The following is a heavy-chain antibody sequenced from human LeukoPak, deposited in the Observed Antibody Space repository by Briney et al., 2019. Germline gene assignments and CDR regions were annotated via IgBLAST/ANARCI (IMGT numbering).Heavy chain of an antibody. CDR2: ISSSGSTI. CDR3: AKRGYCSSTSCYVGTNDY. D-gene: IGHD2-2*01. Sequence: PGGSLRLSCAASGFTFSSYEMNWVRQAPGKGLEWVSYISSSGSTIYYADSVKGRFTISRDNAKNSLYLQMNSLRAEDTAVYYCAKRGYCSSTSCYVGTNDYWGQGTLVTVSS. V-gene: IGHV3-48*03. CDR1: GFTFSSYE. J-gene: IGHJ4*02.